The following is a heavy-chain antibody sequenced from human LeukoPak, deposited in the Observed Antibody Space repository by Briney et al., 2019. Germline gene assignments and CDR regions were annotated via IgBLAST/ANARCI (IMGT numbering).Heavy chain of an antibody. Sequence: GGSLRLSCAASGFTFSDYSMNWVRQAPGKGLEWVSVIYSGGSTYYADSVKGRFTISRDNSKNTLYLQMNSLRAEDTAVYYCLSGSFDAFDIWGQGTMVTVSS. D-gene: IGHD1-26*01. CDR1: GFTFSDYS. V-gene: IGHV3-66*01. CDR3: LSGSFDAFDI. CDR2: IYSGGST. J-gene: IGHJ3*02.